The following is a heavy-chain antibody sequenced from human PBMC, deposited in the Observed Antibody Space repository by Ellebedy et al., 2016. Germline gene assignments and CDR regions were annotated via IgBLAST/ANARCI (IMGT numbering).Heavy chain of an antibody. CDR1: GFSFSSYW. Sequence: GESLKISXEASGFSFSSYWMNWVRQTPGKGLEWVAIIKPDGSDKKYVDSVKGRFTISRDNAKNSLYLQMNSLRPEDTALYYCAKDNRDLVGSWFDPWGQGTLVTVSS. D-gene: IGHD2-15*01. CDR2: IKPDGSDK. CDR3: AKDNRDLVGSWFDP. J-gene: IGHJ5*02. V-gene: IGHV3-7*03.